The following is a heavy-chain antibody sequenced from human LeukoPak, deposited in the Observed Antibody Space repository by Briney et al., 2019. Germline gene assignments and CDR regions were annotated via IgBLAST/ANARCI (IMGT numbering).Heavy chain of an antibody. Sequence: SETLSLTCAVSGGSFIGYYWSWIRQPPGKGLEWIGEINHSGRTNYNPSLESRVTISIDTSKNQISLNLTSVTAADTAVYYCARTSGYFDSSGYYQQNPYYFEYWGQGTLVSVSS. V-gene: IGHV4-34*01. D-gene: IGHD3-22*01. CDR2: INHSGRT. CDR1: GGSFIGYY. CDR3: ARTSGYFDSSGYYQQNPYYFEY. J-gene: IGHJ4*02.